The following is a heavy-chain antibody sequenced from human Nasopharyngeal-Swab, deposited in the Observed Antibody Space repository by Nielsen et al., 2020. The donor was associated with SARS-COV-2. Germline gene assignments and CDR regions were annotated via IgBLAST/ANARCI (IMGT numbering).Heavy chain of an antibody. J-gene: IGHJ4*02. CDR2: IDPSDSYT. V-gene: IGHV5-10-1*01. CDR3: ARSKTYSSSWDDY. D-gene: IGHD6-6*01. Sequence: VRQMPGKGLEWMGRIDPSDSYTNYSPSFQGHVTISADKSISTAYLQWSSLKASDTAMYYCARSKTYSSSWDDYWGQGTPVTVSS.